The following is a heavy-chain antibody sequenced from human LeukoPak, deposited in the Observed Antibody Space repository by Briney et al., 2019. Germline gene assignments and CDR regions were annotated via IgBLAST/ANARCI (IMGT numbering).Heavy chain of an antibody. CDR3: AAQTTVTTVDY. J-gene: IGHJ4*02. CDR1: GGSISSSSYY. Sequence: SETLSLTCTVSGGSISSSSYYWSWIRQPPGKGLEWIGYIYYSGSTNYNPSLKSRVTISVDTSKNQFSLKLSSVTAADTAVYYCAAQTTVTTVDYWGQGTLVTVSS. D-gene: IGHD4-11*01. V-gene: IGHV4-61*01. CDR2: IYYSGST.